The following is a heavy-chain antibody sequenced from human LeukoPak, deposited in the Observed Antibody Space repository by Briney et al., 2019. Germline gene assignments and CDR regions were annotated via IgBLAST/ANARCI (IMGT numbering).Heavy chain of an antibody. D-gene: IGHD1-26*01. CDR3: ARMGIVGALDY. Sequence: SETLSLTCTVSGCTISSYYWSWIRQPPGKGLEWVGYIYYSGSTNYNPSLKSRVTISVDTSKNQFSLKLSSVTAADTAVYYCARMGIVGALDYWGQATLVTVSS. V-gene: IGHV4-59*08. J-gene: IGHJ4*02. CDR2: IYYSGST. CDR1: GCTISSYY.